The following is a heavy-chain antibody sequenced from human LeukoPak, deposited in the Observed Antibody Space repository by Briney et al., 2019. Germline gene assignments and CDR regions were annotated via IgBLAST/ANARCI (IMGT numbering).Heavy chain of an antibody. D-gene: IGHD4-17*01. CDR3: TTSPAGGGTVTTVTRPFDY. J-gene: IGHJ4*02. Sequence: GGSLRLSCAASGFTFSNAWMSWVRQAPGKGLEWVGRIKSKTDGGTTDYAAPVKGRFTISRDDSKNTLYLQMNSLKTEDTAVYYCTTSPAGGGTVTTVTRPFDYWGQGTLVTVSS. V-gene: IGHV3-15*01. CDR1: GFTFSNAW. CDR2: IKSKTDGGTT.